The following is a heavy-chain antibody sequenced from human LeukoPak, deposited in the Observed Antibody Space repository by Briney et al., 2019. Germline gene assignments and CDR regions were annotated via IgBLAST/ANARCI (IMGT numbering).Heavy chain of an antibody. CDR1: GFTFSNAW. J-gene: IGHJ4*02. CDR3: AKDLVTGSLDY. CDR2: ISSSGGST. Sequence: PGGSLRLSCAASGFTFSNAWMTWVRQAPGKGLEWVSSISSSGGSTYYADSVRGRFTISRDNSKNTLYLQMNSLRAEDTAIYYCAKDLVTGSLDYWGQGTLVTVSS. D-gene: IGHD3-10*01. V-gene: IGHV3-23*01.